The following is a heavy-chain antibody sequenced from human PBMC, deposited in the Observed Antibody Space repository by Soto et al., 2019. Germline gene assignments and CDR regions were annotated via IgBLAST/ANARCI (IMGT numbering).Heavy chain of an antibody. CDR3: ARSGSGSGWL. CDR2: IYYSGST. CDR1: GGSVSSGRFY. D-gene: IGHD6-19*01. V-gene: IGHV4-61*01. Sequence: SETLSLTCTVSGGSVSSGRFYWSWIRQPPGKGLEWIGYIYYSGSTKYNSSLRSRVTISVDTSKNQFSLKLTSVTAADTAVYYCARSGSGSGWLGGQGTLVTVSS. J-gene: IGHJ4*02.